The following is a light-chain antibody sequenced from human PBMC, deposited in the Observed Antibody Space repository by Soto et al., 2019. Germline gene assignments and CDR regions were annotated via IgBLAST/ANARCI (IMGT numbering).Light chain of an antibody. CDR3: QQRSNWPPIFT. V-gene: IGKV3-11*01. Sequence: EIVLTQSPATLSLSPGERATLSCRASQSVISYLAWYQQKPCQAPRLLIYDASNRATGIPARFSGSGSGTDFTLTISSLEPEDFSVYYCQQRSNWPPIFTFGPGTKVDIK. J-gene: IGKJ3*01. CDR2: DAS. CDR1: QSVISY.